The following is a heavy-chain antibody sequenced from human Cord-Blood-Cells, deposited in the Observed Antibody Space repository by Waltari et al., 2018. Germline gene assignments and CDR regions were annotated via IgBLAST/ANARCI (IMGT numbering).Heavy chain of an antibody. CDR3: ARTQDIVVVPAAINDAFDI. Sequence: QVPLVQSGAEVKKPGSSVKVSCKASGGTFSTYAISWVRQAAGEGLAWLGGIIPIFGTANYAQKCQGRVTITADESTSTAYMELSSLRSEDTAVYYCARTQDIVVVPAAINDAFDIWGQGTMVTVSS. CDR1: GGTFSTYA. CDR2: IIPIFGTA. V-gene: IGHV1-69*01. J-gene: IGHJ3*02. D-gene: IGHD2-2*02.